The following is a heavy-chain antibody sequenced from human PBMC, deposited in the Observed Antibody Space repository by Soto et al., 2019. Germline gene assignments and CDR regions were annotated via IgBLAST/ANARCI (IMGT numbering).Heavy chain of an antibody. CDR1: GYTFSSYG. V-gene: IGHV1-18*01. CDR2: ISPYNGNT. Sequence: QVQLMQSGAEVKNPGASVKDSCKASGYTFSSYGVSWVRQAPGQGLEWMGWISPYNGNTNYAQKFQGRVIMTTDTWTSTAHIELRSLRSDDTAVYFFARHLSLQGVVSPFDYWGQVTLVTVAS. D-gene: IGHD2-8*01. CDR3: ARHLSLQGVVSPFDY. J-gene: IGHJ4*02.